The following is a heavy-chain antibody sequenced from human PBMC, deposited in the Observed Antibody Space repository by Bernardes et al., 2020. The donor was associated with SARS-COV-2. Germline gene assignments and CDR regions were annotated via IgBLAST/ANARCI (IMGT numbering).Heavy chain of an antibody. D-gene: IGHD3-22*01. J-gene: IGHJ4*02. CDR3: TTELQYDNLY. V-gene: IGHV3-23*01. CDR2: ISAIRNT. CDR1: GLAFTNTD. Sequence: GGSLRLSCVTSGLAFTNTDMAWVRQAPGRGLEWVSTISAIRNTHYADPVMGRFTISGDDVNNALYLQMNNLRVEDTATYYCTTELQYDNLYWGQGALVTVSS.